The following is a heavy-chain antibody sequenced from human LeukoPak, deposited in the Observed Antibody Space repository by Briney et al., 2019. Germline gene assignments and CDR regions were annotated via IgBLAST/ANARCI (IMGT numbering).Heavy chain of an antibody. Sequence: GGSLRLSCAASGFTFSSYGMHWVRQAPGKGLEWVAVISYDGSDKYYADSVEGRFTISRDNSKNTLYLQMNSLRAEDTAVYYCAKVENYGDYFMVYGAFDIWGQGTMVTVSS. D-gene: IGHD4-17*01. CDR3: AKVENYGDYFMVYGAFDI. J-gene: IGHJ3*02. CDR2: ISYDGSDK. V-gene: IGHV3-30*18. CDR1: GFTFSSYG.